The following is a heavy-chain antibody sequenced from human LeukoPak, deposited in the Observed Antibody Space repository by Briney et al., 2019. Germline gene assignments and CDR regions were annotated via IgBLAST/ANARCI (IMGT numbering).Heavy chain of an antibody. J-gene: IGHJ5*02. V-gene: IGHV3-7*01. CDR1: GFTLINHY. CDR2: TGPHGSE. D-gene: IGHD3-10*01. CDR3: ARGVLPNTIEWSLDL. Sequence: RGSLRLSCTASGFTLINHYMTWVRQPPAKGLEWVANTGPHGSEYVDSVRGRFTVSRDNAKNSMSLQMDSLRVEDTAVYYCARGVLPNTIEWSLDLWGQGTLVTVSS.